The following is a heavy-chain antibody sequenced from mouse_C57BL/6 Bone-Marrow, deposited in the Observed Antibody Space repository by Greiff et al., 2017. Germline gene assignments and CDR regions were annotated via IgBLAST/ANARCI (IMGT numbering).Heavy chain of an antibody. CDR3: ARWYYGSSSAWFAD. CDR2: IHPNSGST. V-gene: IGHV1-64*01. Sequence: QVQLQQPGAELVKPGASVKLSCKASGYTFTSYWMHWVKQRPGQGLEWIGMIHPNSGSTNYNEKFKSKATLTVDKSSSTAYMQLSSLTSEDSAVDYCARWYYGSSSAWFADWGKGTLVTVSA. CDR1: GYTFTSYW. J-gene: IGHJ3*01. D-gene: IGHD1-1*01.